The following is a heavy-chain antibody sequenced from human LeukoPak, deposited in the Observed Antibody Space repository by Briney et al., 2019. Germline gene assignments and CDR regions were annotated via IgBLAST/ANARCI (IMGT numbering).Heavy chain of an antibody. V-gene: IGHV3-53*01. CDR1: GFTVSNNY. CDR2: IYSGGST. J-gene: IGHJ4*02. D-gene: IGHD6-19*01. CDR3: AKEPDSSGWYFYFDY. Sequence: GGSLRLSCAASGFTVSNNYMSWVRQAPGKGLEWVSVIYSGGSTYYADSVKGRFTISRDNSKNTLFLQMNSLRAEDTAVYYCAKEPDSSGWYFYFDYWGQGTLVTVSS.